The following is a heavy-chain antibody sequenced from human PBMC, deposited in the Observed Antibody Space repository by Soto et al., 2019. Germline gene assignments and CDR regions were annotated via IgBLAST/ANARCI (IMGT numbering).Heavy chain of an antibody. D-gene: IGHD2-2*03. V-gene: IGHV3-33*01. CDR3: ASEFDGSGRYFDY. CDR1: GFIFSTYG. CDR2: IWSHGNAE. Sequence: QVQLEESGGGVVQPGRSLRLSCAASGFIFSTYGMNWVRQAPGKGLEWVALIWSHGNAERYADSVRGRFTVSRDNSKNKRYLQMNSLRAEDTDIYYCASEFDGSGRYFDYWGQGTLVTVSS. J-gene: IGHJ4*02.